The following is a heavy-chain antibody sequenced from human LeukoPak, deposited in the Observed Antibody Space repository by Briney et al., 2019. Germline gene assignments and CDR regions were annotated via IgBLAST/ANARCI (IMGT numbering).Heavy chain of an antibody. CDR2: IYPGDSAT. CDR3: ARRYYDILTGYYLFDY. V-gene: IGHV5-51*01. J-gene: IGHJ4*02. CDR1: GYSFTSYW. D-gene: IGHD3-9*01. Sequence: GESLKISCKGSGYSFTSYWIGWVRQMPGKGLEWMGIIYPGDSATRYSPSFQGQVTTSAAKSISTAYLQWSSLKASDTAMYYCARRYYDILTGYYLFDYWGQGTLVTVSS.